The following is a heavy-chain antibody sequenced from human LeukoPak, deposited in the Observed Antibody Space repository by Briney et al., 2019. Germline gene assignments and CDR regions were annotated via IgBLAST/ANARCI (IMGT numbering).Heavy chain of an antibody. D-gene: IGHD6-6*01. Sequence: PGVSLRLSCAASGYTFSNYGMNWVRQAPEKGREWVSSNSESAGSTFDADSVKGRFTISRDNSKHTIYLQMNSLRAGDTSIYYCAKRIQYSSSSAYFDYWGQGTLVTVSS. V-gene: IGHV3-23*01. J-gene: IGHJ4*02. CDR3: AKRIQYSSSSAYFDY. CDR1: GYTFSNYG. CDR2: NSESAGST.